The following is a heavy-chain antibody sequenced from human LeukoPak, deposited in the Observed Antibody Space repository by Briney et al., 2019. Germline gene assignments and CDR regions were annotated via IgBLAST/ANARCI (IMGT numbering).Heavy chain of an antibody. Sequence: PSETLSLTCAVYGGSFSGYYWGWIRQPPGKGLEWIGEINHSGSTNYNPSLKSRVTISVDKSKNQFSLKLSSVTAADTAVYYCARGGDDYVWGSYRYFDYWGQGALVTVSS. J-gene: IGHJ4*02. CDR2: INHSGST. V-gene: IGHV4-34*01. CDR3: ARGGDDYVWGSYRYFDY. D-gene: IGHD3-16*02. CDR1: GGSFSGYY.